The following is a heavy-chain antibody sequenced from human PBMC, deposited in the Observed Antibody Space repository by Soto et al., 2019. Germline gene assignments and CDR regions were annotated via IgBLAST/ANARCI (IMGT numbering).Heavy chain of an antibody. D-gene: IGHD3-22*01. CDR3: ARPHYDSNTFYYFFDY. V-gene: IGHV4-34*12. J-gene: IGHJ4*02. Sequence: SETLSLTCAVYGGSFSGYFWSWIRQPPGKGLEWIGEIFHGGSTNYSPSLKSRVTISVDTSKNQFSLELSSVTAADTAVYYCARPHYDSNTFYYFFDYWGQGTLVTDS. CDR2: IFHGGST. CDR1: GGSFSGYF.